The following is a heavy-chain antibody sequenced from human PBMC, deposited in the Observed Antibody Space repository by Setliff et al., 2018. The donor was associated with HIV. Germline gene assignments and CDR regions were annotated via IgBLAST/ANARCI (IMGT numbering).Heavy chain of an antibody. Sequence: SETLSLTGTVAGGAIIRSSYYWAWIRQPPGKGLEWIGEINHNGSTNYNPALNIRVTISVDTSKNQFSLKLRSLTAAYTAVYYCARLVRWEPRSFYYYYIDVWGKGTTVTVSS. CDR3: ARLVRWEPRSFYYYYIDV. D-gene: IGHD1-26*01. CDR1: GGAIIRSSYY. J-gene: IGHJ6*03. CDR2: INHNGST. V-gene: IGHV4-39*07.